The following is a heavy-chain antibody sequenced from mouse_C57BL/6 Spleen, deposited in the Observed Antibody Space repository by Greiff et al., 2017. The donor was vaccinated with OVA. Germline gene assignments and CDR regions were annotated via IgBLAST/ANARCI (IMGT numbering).Heavy chain of an antibody. V-gene: IGHV3-6*01. CDR3: AKHYYGSSHWYFDV. CDR2: ISYDGSN. D-gene: IGHD1-1*01. Sequence: DVKLQESGPGLVKPSQSLSLTCSVTGYSITSGYYWNWIRQFPGNKLEWMGYISYDGSNNYNPSLKNRISITRDTSKNQFFLKLNSVTTEDTATYYCAKHYYGSSHWYFDVWGTGTTVTVSS. CDR1: GYSITSGYY. J-gene: IGHJ1*03.